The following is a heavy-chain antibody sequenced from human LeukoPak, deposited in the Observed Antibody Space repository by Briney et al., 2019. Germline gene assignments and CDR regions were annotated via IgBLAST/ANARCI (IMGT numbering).Heavy chain of an antibody. J-gene: IGHJ3*02. CDR1: GFTFSSYA. Sequence: GGSLRLSCAASGFTFSSYAMTWVRQAPGKGLEWVSAISGSGGTTYYADSVKGRFTISRVNSKNTLYLQMNSLRAEDTAVYYCAKGGRSGDAFDIWGQGTMVTVSS. V-gene: IGHV3-23*01. CDR2: ISGSGGTT. CDR3: AKGGRSGDAFDI. D-gene: IGHD3-16*01.